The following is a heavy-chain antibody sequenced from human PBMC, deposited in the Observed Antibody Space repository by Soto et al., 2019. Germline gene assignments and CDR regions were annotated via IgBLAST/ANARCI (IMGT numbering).Heavy chain of an antibody. Sequence: QVQLVESGGGVVQPGRSLRLSCAASGFTFSSYGMHWVRQAPGKGLEWVAVISYDGSNKYYADSVKGRFTISRDNSKNTLYLQMNSLRAEDTAVYYCAKDAIAAAGSFDYWGQGTLVTVSA. CDR2: ISYDGSNK. CDR1: GFTFSSYG. J-gene: IGHJ4*02. CDR3: AKDAIAAAGSFDY. V-gene: IGHV3-30*18. D-gene: IGHD6-13*01.